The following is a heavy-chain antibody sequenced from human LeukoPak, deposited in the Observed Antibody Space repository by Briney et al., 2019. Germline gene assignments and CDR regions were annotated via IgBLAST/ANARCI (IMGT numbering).Heavy chain of an antibody. Sequence: SETLSLTCSVSSGSINNYYWSWIRQPPGKGLEWIGYIYNSGSTKYQSSLKSRVTLSVEVSKNQVSLKLSSVTAADTAVYYCARSSSILTIPTFYSWGRGILVTVSS. V-gene: IGHV4-59*01. CDR2: IYNSGST. D-gene: IGHD5-24*01. CDR1: SGSINNYY. CDR3: ARSSSILTIPTFYS. J-gene: IGHJ4*02.